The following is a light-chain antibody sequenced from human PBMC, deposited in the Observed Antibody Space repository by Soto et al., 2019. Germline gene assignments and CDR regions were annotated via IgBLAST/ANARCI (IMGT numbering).Light chain of an antibody. Sequence: EIVMTQSPATLSVSPGETATLSCRASQSVSSDLAWYQQKPGQSPRLLIYSASTRATGIPARFSGSGFGTEFSLIISSLQSEDFALYFCLQYDSWPRTFGQETMVEIK. V-gene: IGKV3-15*01. CDR2: SAS. CDR1: QSVSSD. CDR3: LQYDSWPRT. J-gene: IGKJ1*01.